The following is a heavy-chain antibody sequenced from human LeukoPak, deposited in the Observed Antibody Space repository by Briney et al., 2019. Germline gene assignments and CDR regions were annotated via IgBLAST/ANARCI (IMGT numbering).Heavy chain of an antibody. CDR2: MNPNGGNT. CDR3: ARRPYKYYDILTGSYRSEFEY. D-gene: IGHD3-9*01. V-gene: IGHV1-8*01. Sequence: ASVKVSCKASGYTFTNYDINWVRQATEQGLEWMGWMNPNGGNTGYAQKFQGRVTMTRNTSISTAYMELSSLRSEDTAVYYCARRPYKYYDILTGSYRSEFEYWGQGTLVTVSS. J-gene: IGHJ4*02. CDR1: GYTFTNYD.